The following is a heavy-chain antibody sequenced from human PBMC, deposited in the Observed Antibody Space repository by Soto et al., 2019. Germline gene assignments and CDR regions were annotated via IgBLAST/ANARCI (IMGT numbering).Heavy chain of an antibody. J-gene: IGHJ3*01. CDR1: GFIFSNYA. Sequence: LRLSCAASGFIFSNYAMNWVRQAPGKGLEWVSVIGGRGNSAYYADSVQGRFTISRDNSKNTLSLQMSSLTADDTAIYYCVREGRGSFDFLGRGTMVTVSS. V-gene: IGHV3-23*01. CDR2: IGGRGNSA. CDR3: VREGRGSFDF. D-gene: IGHD5-12*01.